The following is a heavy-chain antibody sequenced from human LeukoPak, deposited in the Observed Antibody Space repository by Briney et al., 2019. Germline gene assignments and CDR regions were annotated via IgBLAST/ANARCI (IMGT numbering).Heavy chain of an antibody. CDR1: GFTFSSYA. CDR3: AKWFSDSSGYYPLFDY. D-gene: IGHD3-22*01. V-gene: IGHV3-30-3*02. J-gene: IGHJ4*02. CDR2: ISYDGSNK. Sequence: GGSLRLSCAASGFTFSSYAMHWVRQAPGKGLEWVAVISYDGSNKYYADSVKGRFTISRDNSKNTLYLQMNSLRAEDTAVYYCAKWFSDSSGYYPLFDYWGQGTLVTVSS.